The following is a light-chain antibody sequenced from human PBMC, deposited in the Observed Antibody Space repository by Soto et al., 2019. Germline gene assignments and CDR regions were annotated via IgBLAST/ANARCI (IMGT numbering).Light chain of an antibody. CDR3: SSYTGVNNVRV. V-gene: IGLV2-14*03. CDR1: SSDIGSYNY. CDR2: DAS. J-gene: IGLJ2*01. Sequence: QSVLTQPASVSGSLGQSNTISCAGTSSDIGSYNYVSWYQQHPGRAPKVIIHDASSRPSGVSVRVSGAKSGNTASLTISGLQAEYEADYYGSSYTGVNNVRVFGGGTKLTVL.